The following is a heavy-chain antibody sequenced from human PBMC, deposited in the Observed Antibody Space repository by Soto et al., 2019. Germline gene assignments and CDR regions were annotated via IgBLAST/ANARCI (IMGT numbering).Heavy chain of an antibody. Sequence: GLSLRLSCAASGFTFSSYRMNWVRQATRKGLEWVSSISSSRSYIYYADSVKGRFTISRDNAKNSLYLQMNNLRAEDTAVYYCARAKELRWFGELCGMDGCGRVTRVTVSS. V-gene: IGHV3-21*01. D-gene: IGHD3-10*01. CDR3: ARAKELRWFGELCGMDG. CDR2: ISSSRSYI. CDR1: GFTFSSYR. J-gene: IGHJ6*04.